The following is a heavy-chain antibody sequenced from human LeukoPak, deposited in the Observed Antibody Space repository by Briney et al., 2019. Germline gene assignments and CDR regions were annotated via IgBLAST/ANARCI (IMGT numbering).Heavy chain of an antibody. D-gene: IGHD6-19*01. J-gene: IGHJ4*02. CDR1: GGSIRSSSYY. V-gene: IGHV4-39*01. Sequence: SETLSLTCTVSGGSIRSSSYYWGWIRQPPGKGLEWIGSIYYSGSTYYNASLKSRGTISVDASKNQFSLKLNSVTAADTAVYFCARQVVAVAGTGYFDYWGQGTLVTVSS. CDR2: IYYSGST. CDR3: ARQVVAVAGTGYFDY.